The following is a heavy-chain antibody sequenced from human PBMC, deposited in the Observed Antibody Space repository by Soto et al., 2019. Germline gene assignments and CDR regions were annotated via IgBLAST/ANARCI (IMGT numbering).Heavy chain of an antibody. CDR1: GGSLSSYG. CDR3: ARDGGVTMVLKNYDALVL. Sequence: QVQLVQSGAEVKKPGSSVKVSCKASGGSLSSYGISWVRQAPGQGLEWIGGFIPMFGSANYDQHFQGRVTITADISTSTTYMELSSLRSDDTAMYYCARDGGVTMVLKNYDALVLWGQGTMVTLSS. V-gene: IGHV1-69*06. J-gene: IGHJ3*01. D-gene: IGHD3-10*01. CDR2: FIPMFGSA.